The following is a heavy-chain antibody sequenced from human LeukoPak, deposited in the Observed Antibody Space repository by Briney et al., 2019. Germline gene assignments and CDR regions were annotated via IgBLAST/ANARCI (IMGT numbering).Heavy chain of an antibody. CDR1: GYSFTSYW. D-gene: IGHD6-19*01. V-gene: IGHV5-51*01. CDR3: ARRRTVAGTDAFDI. J-gene: IGHJ3*02. Sequence: GESLKISCKGSGYSFTSYWIGWARQMPGKGLEWMGIIYPGDSDTRYSPSFQGQVTISADKSISTAYLRWSSLKASDTAMYYCARRRTVAGTDAFDIWGQGTMVTVSS. CDR2: IYPGDSDT.